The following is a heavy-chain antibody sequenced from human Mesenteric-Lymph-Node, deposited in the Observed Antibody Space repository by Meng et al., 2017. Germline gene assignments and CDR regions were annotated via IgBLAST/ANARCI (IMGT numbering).Heavy chain of an antibody. V-gene: IGHV3-30*01. Sequence: GGSLRLSCAASGFTFSSYAMHWVRQAPGKGLEWVAVISYDGSNKYYADSVKGRFTISRDNSKNTLYLQMNSLRAEDTAVYYCARETPPYDYSNYDVAYDYWGQGTLVTVSS. CDR1: GFTFSSYA. CDR3: ARETPPYDYSNYDVAYDY. J-gene: IGHJ4*02. D-gene: IGHD4-11*01. CDR2: ISYDGSNK.